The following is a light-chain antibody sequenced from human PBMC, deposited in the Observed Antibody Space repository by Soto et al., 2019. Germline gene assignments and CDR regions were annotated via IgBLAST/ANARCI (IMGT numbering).Light chain of an antibody. CDR3: QQYHKWPPFT. J-gene: IGKJ4*01. CDR2: GAS. V-gene: IGKV3-15*01. Sequence: GMTQSPATLSVSKGERATLSCRASQSVSINLAWYQQKPGQTPRLLMYGASTRATGIPARFSGSGSGTEFTLTISSLQSEDFAVYYCQQYHKWPPFTFGGGTNVDI. CDR1: QSVSIN.